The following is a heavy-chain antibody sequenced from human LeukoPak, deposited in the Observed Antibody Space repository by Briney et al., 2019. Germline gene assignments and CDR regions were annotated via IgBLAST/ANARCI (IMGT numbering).Heavy chain of an antibody. CDR1: GGTFSSYA. J-gene: IGHJ4*02. CDR3: ARDRHGVVTTSHFDY. Sequence: ASVKVSCKASGGTFSSYAISWVRQAPGQGLEWMGWISAYNGNTNYAQKLQGRVTMTTDTSTSTAYMELRSLRSDDTAVYYCARDRHGVVTTSHFDYWGQGTLVTVSS. CDR2: ISAYNGNT. D-gene: IGHD3-3*01. V-gene: IGHV1-18*01.